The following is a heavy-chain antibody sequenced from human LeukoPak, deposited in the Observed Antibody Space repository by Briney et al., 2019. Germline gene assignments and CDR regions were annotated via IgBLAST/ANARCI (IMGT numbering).Heavy chain of an antibody. V-gene: IGHV3-23*01. CDR3: AKMGGYCSSTSCSHMDV. CDR1: GFTFSSCA. CDR2: INGSGGST. D-gene: IGHD2-2*01. Sequence: PGGALRLSCAGYGFTFSSCAMSWLRPAPGKGREWVSAINGSGGSTYYTDSVKGRFTISRDNSKNSLYLQMNSLRAEDTAVYYCAKMGGYCSSTSCSHMDVWGKGTTVTVSS. J-gene: IGHJ6*03.